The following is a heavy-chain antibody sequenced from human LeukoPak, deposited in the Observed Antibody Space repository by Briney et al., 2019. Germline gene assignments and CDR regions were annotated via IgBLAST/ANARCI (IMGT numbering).Heavy chain of an antibody. J-gene: IGHJ6*02. CDR1: GYTFTGYY. CDR3: ARSQHYDILTGYYSSGMDV. CDR2: INPNSGGT. V-gene: IGHV1-2*06. D-gene: IGHD3-9*01. Sequence: ASVKFSCKASGYTFTGYYMHWVRQAPGQGLEWMGRINPNSGGTNYAQKFQGRVTMTRDTSISTAYMELSRLRSDDTAVYYCARSQHYDILTGYYSSGMDVWGQGTTVTVSS.